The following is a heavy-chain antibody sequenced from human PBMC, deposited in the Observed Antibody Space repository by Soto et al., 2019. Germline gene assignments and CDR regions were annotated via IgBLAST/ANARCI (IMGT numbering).Heavy chain of an antibody. Sequence: PSETLSLTCTVSGGSISSGGYYWSWIRQPPGKGLEWIGEINHSGSTNYNPSLKSRVTISVDTSKNQFSLKLSSVTAADTAVYYCARDRRGTGTTWGQGTLVTVSS. D-gene: IGHD1-1*01. V-gene: IGHV4-39*07. J-gene: IGHJ5*02. CDR2: INHSGST. CDR3: ARDRRGTGTT. CDR1: GGSISSGGYY.